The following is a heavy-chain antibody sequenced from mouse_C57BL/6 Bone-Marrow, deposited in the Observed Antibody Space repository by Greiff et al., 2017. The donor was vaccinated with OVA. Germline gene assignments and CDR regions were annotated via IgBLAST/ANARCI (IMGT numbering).Heavy chain of an antibody. V-gene: IGHV1-19*01. D-gene: IGHD1-1*01. CDR2: INPYNGGT. CDR1: GYTFTDYY. CDR3: AREEDYYGSSQFAY. Sequence: EVKLMESGPVLVKPGASVKMSCKASGYTFTDYYMNWVKQSHGKSLEWIGVINPYNGGTSYNQKFKGKATLTVDKSSSTAYMELNSLTSEDSAVYYCAREEDYYGSSQFAYWGQGTLVTVSA. J-gene: IGHJ3*01.